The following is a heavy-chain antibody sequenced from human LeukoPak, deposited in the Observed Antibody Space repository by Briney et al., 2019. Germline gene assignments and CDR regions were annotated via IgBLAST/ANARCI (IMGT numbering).Heavy chain of an antibody. D-gene: IGHD2-2*01. Sequence: GGSLRLSCAASGFTFNRYAMSWVRQAPGKGLEWVSGIIDSGRSTFYVDSVKGRFSISRDNSKNTLYLEMNSLRAEDTAIYYCAKDHCRVTNCLAGFDSWGQGTLVTVSS. CDR2: IIDSGRST. CDR1: GFTFNRYA. J-gene: IGHJ4*02. V-gene: IGHV3-23*01. CDR3: AKDHCRVTNCLAGFDS.